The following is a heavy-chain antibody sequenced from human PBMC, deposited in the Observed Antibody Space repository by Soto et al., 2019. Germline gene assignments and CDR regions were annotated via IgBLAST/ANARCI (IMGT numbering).Heavy chain of an antibody. CDR2: IRSKANSYAT. Sequence: EVQLVESGGGLVQPGGSLKLSCAASGFTFSGSAMHWVRQASGKGLEWVGRIRSKANSYATAYAASVKGRITISRDDSKNTAYLQMNSLKTEDTAVYYCTRSIAVAFYGMDVWGQGTTVTVSS. J-gene: IGHJ6*02. V-gene: IGHV3-73*02. D-gene: IGHD6-19*01. CDR3: TRSIAVAFYGMDV. CDR1: GFTFSGSA.